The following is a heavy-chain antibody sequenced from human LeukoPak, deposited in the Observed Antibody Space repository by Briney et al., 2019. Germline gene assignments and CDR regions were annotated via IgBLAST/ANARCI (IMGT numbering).Heavy chain of an antibody. CDR3: TRGKPETVFDP. D-gene: IGHD2-21*02. CDR2: INHSGSM. V-gene: IGHV4-34*01. J-gene: IGHJ5*02. CDR1: GGSFSGYC. Sequence: SETLSLTCTVYGGSFSGYCWSWIRQSPGKGLEWIGEINHSGSMNYNPSLKSRVTISVDTSKKQFSLEVTSVTAADTAVYYCTRGKPETVFDPWGQGTLVTVSS.